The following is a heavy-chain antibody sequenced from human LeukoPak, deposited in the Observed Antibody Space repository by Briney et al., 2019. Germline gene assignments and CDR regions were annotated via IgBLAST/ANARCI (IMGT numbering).Heavy chain of an antibody. Sequence: ASVKVSCKASGYTFTSYGISWVRQAPGQGLEWMGWISAYNGNTNYAQKLQGRVTMTTDTSTSTAYMELRSLRSDDTAVYYCASGYYDSSGYYTPLLDYWGQGTLVTVSS. D-gene: IGHD3-22*01. CDR2: ISAYNGNT. V-gene: IGHV1-18*01. J-gene: IGHJ4*02. CDR1: GYTFTSYG. CDR3: ASGYYDSSGYYTPLLDY.